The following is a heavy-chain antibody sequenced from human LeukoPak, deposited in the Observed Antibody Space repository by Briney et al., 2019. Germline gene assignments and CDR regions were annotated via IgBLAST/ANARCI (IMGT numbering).Heavy chain of an antibody. CDR3: ARNLAYCGGDRYSPFDY. CDR1: GGSISSYY. V-gene: IGHV4-59*01. CDR2: IYYSGST. J-gene: IGHJ4*02. D-gene: IGHD2-21*02. Sequence: SETLSLTCTVSGGSISSYYWSWIRQPPGKGLEWIGYIYYSGSTNYNPSLKSRVTISVDTSKNQFSLKLSSVTAADTAVYYCARNLAYCGGDRYSPFDYWGQGTLVTVSS.